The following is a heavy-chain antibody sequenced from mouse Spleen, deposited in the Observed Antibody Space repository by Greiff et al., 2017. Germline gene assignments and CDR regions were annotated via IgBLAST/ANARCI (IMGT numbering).Heavy chain of an antibody. CDR3: ARNYGSSYDWYFDV. CDR2: ISDGGSYT. D-gene: IGHD1-1*01. V-gene: IGHV5-4*03. J-gene: IGHJ1*03. Sequence: EVKLMESGGGLVKPGGSLKLSCAASGFTFSSYAMSWVRQTPEKRLEWVATISDGGSYTYYPDNVKGRFTISRDNAKNNLYLQMSHLKSEDTAMYYCARNYGSSYDWYFDVWGTGTTVTVSS. CDR1: GFTFSSYA.